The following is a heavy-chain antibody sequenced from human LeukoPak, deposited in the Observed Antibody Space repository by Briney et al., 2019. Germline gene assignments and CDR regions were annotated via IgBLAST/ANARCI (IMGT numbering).Heavy chain of an antibody. D-gene: IGHD3-9*01. CDR1: GYTFTSYG. J-gene: IGHJ5*02. CDR2: ISGYNGNT. V-gene: IGHV1-18*01. Sequence: GASVKVSCKASGYTFTSYGISWVRQAPGQGLEWMGWISGYNGNTNYAQKLQGRVTMTTDTSTSTAYVELRSLRSDDTAAYYCARDQYDILTGYSFNWFDPWGQGALVTVSS. CDR3: ARDQYDILTGYSFNWFDP.